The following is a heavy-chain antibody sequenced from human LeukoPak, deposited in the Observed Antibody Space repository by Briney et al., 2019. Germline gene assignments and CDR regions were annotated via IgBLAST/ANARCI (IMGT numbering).Heavy chain of an antibody. J-gene: IGHJ4*02. V-gene: IGHV3-48*01. CDR2: ISSSSSTI. D-gene: IGHD6-19*01. CDR3: AREQWLVPFDY. CDR1: GFTFSRHW. Sequence: PGGSLRLACAASGFTFSRHWMTWVRQAPGKGLEWVSYISSSSSTIYYADSVKGRFTISRDNAKNSLYLQMNSLRAEDTAVYYCAREQWLVPFDYWGQGTLVTVSS.